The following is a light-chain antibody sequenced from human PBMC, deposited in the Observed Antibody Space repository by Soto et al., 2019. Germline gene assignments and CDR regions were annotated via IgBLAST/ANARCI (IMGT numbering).Light chain of an antibody. CDR3: QQYGTWPPNLLT. CDR2: GAS. J-gene: IGKJ4*01. V-gene: IGKV3-15*01. CDR1: QSISSS. Sequence: EIVMTQSPVTLSVSPGEGATLSCRASQSISSSLAWYQQKPGQPPKLLIFGASTRATGIPASFSGSGSGTEFTLTITRLQSEDSAIEYCQQYGTWPPNLLTFGGGTKVEI.